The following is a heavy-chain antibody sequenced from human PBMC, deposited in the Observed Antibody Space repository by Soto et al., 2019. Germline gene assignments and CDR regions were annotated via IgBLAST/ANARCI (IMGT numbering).Heavy chain of an antibody. Sequence: EVQLVESGGGLVKPGGSLRLSCAASGFNFNYAWMNWVRQAPGKGLEWVGHIKSKSDGGTTDYAAPVKGRFTISRDDSRSMVYLQMNSLKIEDTAMYYCGSRHWGQGTMVTVSS. V-gene: IGHV3-15*07. J-gene: IGHJ4*02. CDR3: GSRH. CDR2: IKSKSDGGTT. CDR1: GFNFNYAW.